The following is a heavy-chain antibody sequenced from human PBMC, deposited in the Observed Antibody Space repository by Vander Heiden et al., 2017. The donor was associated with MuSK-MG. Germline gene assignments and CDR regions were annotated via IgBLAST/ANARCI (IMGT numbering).Heavy chain of an antibody. CDR2: IYYSGST. J-gene: IGHJ3*02. V-gene: IGHV4-59*01. CDR1: GGSISSSY. Sequence: QVQLQESGPGLVQPSETLSLTCTVSGGSISSSYWSWIRQPPGKGLEGIGYIYYSGSTNYNPSLKSRVTISIDTSKNQFSLKVSSVTAADTAVYYCARPNDADAFDIWGQGTMVTVSS. CDR3: ARPNDADAFDI.